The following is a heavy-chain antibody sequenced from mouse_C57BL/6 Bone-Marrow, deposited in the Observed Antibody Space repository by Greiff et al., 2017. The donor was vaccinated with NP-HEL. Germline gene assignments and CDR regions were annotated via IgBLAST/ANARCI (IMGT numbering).Heavy chain of an antibody. Sequence: QVQLQQPGAELVRPGTSVKLSCKASGYTFTSYWMHWVKQRPGQGLEWIGVIDPSDSYPNYNQKFQGKATLTVDTSSSTAYMQLSSLTSEDSAVYYCAPSNWAYYFDYWGQGTTLTVSS. V-gene: IGHV1-59*01. J-gene: IGHJ2*01. D-gene: IGHD4-1*01. CDR1: GYTFTSYW. CDR3: APSNWAYYFDY. CDR2: IDPSDSYP.